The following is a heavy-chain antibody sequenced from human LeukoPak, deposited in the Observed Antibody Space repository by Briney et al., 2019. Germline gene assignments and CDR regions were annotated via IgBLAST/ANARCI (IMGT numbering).Heavy chain of an antibody. D-gene: IGHD3-3*01. Sequence: PGGSLRLSCAASGFTFSSYAMSWVRQAPGKGLEWVSGISGSGGSTVYADSVKGRFTISRDNAKNTLYLQMNSLRAEDTAVYYCAREERFLEWLPHAFDIWGQGTMVTVSS. J-gene: IGHJ3*02. CDR1: GFTFSSYA. CDR3: AREERFLEWLPHAFDI. CDR2: ISGSGGST. V-gene: IGHV3-23*01.